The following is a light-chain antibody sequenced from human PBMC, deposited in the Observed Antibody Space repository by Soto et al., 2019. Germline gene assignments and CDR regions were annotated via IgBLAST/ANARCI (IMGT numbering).Light chain of an antibody. CDR2: RNN. J-gene: IGLJ1*01. CDR1: TSNIGNHY. CDR3: ATWDDTLRGYV. V-gene: IGLV1-47*01. Sequence: QAVVTQPPSASGTPGQRVSISCSGSTSNIGNHYVFWYQHLPGTAPKLLIFRNNRRPSGVPDRFSGSGSGTSASLAISGLRSEDEADYYCATWDDTLRGYVFGTGTKVTVL.